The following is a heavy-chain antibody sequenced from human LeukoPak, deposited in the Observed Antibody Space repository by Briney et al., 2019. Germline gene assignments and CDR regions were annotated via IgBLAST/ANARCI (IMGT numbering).Heavy chain of an antibody. V-gene: IGHV4-59*08. CDR1: GGSISSYY. CDR3: ARARIAAAGTHYYGMDV. CDR2: IYYSGST. D-gene: IGHD6-13*01. J-gene: IGHJ6*02. Sequence: SETLSLTCTVSGGSISSYYWSWIRQPPGKGLEWIGYIYYSGSTNYNPSLKSRVTISVDTSKNQFPLKLSSVTAADTAVYYCARARIAAAGTHYYGMDVWGQGTTVTVSS.